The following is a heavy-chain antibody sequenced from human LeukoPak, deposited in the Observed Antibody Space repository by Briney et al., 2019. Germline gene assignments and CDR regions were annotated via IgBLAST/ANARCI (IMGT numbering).Heavy chain of an antibody. Sequence: SETLSLTCTVSGGSISTYYWSWIRQPPGKGLEWIGYIHYSGSTKYSPSLKSRVIISVDTSKNQFSLKLSSVTAADTAVYYCARGYGELDYWGLGTLVTVFS. V-gene: IGHV4-59*08. CDR1: GGSISTYY. J-gene: IGHJ4*02. CDR2: IHYSGST. D-gene: IGHD5-18*01. CDR3: ARGYGELDY.